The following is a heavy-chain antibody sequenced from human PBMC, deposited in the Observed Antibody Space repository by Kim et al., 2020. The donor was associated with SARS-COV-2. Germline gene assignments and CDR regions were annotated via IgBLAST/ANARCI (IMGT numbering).Heavy chain of an antibody. V-gene: IGHV3-30*02. Sequence: SVKGRFTISRDNSKNTLYLQMNSLRAEDTAVYYCAKERSTGEYYYYGMDVWGQGTTVTVSS. D-gene: IGHD4-17*01. CDR3: AKERSTGEYYYYGMDV. J-gene: IGHJ6*02.